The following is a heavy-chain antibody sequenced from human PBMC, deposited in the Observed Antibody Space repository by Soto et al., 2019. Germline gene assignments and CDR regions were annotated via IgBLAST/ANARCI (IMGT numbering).Heavy chain of an antibody. V-gene: IGHV3-33*01. CDR3: ARDREDYYDSSGYYYAGPYYGMDV. CDR1: GFTFSIYG. CDR2: IWYDGSNK. Sequence: GSLRLSCAASGFTFSIYGMHWVRQAPGKGLGWVAVIWYDGSNKYYADSVKGRFTISRDNSKNTLYLQMNSLRAEDTAVYYCARDREDYYDSSGYYYAGPYYGMDVWGQGTTVTVSS. D-gene: IGHD3-22*01. J-gene: IGHJ6*02.